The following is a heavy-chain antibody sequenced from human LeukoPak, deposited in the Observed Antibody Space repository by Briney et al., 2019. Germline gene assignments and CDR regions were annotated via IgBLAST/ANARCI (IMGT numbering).Heavy chain of an antibody. V-gene: IGHV3-20*04. CDR1: GYTFDDYG. CDR2: INWNGGST. D-gene: IGHD5-24*01. Sequence: GGSLRPSCAGSGYTFDDYGMRWGRRAPGKGLEWGAGINWNGGSTGYAASVKGRCTISRDNAKNALYLEMNSLRAEDTAFYYCVRLGRDGYTYGAAYWGQGTLVTVSS. J-gene: IGHJ1*01. CDR3: VRLGRDGYTYGAAY.